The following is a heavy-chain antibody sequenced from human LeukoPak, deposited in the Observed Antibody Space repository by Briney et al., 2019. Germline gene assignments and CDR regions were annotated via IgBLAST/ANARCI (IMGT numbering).Heavy chain of an antibody. CDR2: ISSSSSPI. V-gene: IGHV3-48*01. CDR3: AELGITMIGGV. J-gene: IGHJ6*04. Sequence: GGSLRLSCAASGFTFSSYSMNWVRQAPGKGLEWVSYISSSSSPIYYADSVKGRFTISRDNAKNSLYLQMNSLRAEDTAVYYCAELGITMIGGVWGKGTTVTISS. CDR1: GFTFSSYS. D-gene: IGHD3-10*02.